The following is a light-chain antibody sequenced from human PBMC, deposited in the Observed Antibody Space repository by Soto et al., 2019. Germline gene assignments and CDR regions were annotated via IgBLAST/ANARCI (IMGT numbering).Light chain of an antibody. J-gene: IGLJ3*02. Sequence: QPVLTQSPSASASLGASVKLTCTLSSGHSNYAIAWYQQQPEKGPRYLMKLNSDGSHTKGDEIPDRFSGSSSGAERYLSISSLQSEDEADYYCQTWGTGYWVFGGGTKLTVL. V-gene: IGLV4-69*01. CDR1: SGHSNYA. CDR2: LNSDGSH. CDR3: QTWGTGYWV.